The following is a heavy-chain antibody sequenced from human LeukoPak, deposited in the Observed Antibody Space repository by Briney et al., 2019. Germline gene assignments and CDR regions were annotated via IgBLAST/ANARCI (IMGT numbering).Heavy chain of an antibody. V-gene: IGHV4-30-4*01. J-gene: IGHJ4*02. CDR2: IYYSGST. D-gene: IGHD3-22*01. CDR1: GGSVSSGDYY. CDR3: ARDYYDSSGYYFDY. Sequence: SQTLSLTCTVSGGSVSSGDYYWSWIRRPPGKGLEWIGYIYYSGSTYYNPSLKSRVTISVDTSKNQFSLKLSSVTAADTAVYYCARDYYDSSGYYFDYWGQGTLVTVSS.